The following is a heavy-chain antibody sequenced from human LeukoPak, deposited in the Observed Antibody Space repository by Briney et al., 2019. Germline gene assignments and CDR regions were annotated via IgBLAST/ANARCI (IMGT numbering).Heavy chain of an antibody. CDR1: GYTFTGYY. Sequence: ASVKVSCKASGYTFTGYYMHWVRQAPGQGLEWMGWINPNSGGTNYAQKFQGRVTMTRDTSISTAYMELSRLRSDDTAVYYCARGGIARYCSSTSGYTGNDYWGQGTLVTVSS. D-gene: IGHD2-2*02. J-gene: IGHJ4*02. CDR2: INPNSGGT. V-gene: IGHV1-2*02. CDR3: ARGGIARYCSSTSGYTGNDY.